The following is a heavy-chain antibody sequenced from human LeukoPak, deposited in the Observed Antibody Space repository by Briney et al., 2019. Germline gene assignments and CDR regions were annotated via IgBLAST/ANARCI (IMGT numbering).Heavy chain of an antibody. CDR3: TTDRVERYYDILTGYYTLYYFDY. CDR2: ISSKIGGRTT. Sequence: GGSLRLSRAPSLLTLCNAWMRWGRPAPGKGLEWVGRISSKIGGRTTAYAAPVKGRFNISRDDSKNTLYLQMNNLKTEDTAVYYCTTDRVERYYDILTGYYTLYYFDYWGQGTLVTVSS. D-gene: IGHD3-9*01. V-gene: IGHV3-15*01. CDR1: LLTLCNAW. J-gene: IGHJ4*02.